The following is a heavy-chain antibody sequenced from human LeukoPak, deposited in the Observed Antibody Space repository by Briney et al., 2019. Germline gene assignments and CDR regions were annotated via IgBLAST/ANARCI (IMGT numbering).Heavy chain of an antibody. CDR3: ARDQHLAFDI. CDR1: GFTFSSYW. J-gene: IGHJ3*02. V-gene: IGHV3-21*01. CDR2: ISSSSSYI. Sequence: GGSLRLSCAASGFTFSSYWMHWVRQAPGKGLEWVSSISSSSSYIYYADSVKGRFTISRDNAKNSLYLQMNSLRAEDTAVYYCARDQHLAFDIWGQGTMVTVSS.